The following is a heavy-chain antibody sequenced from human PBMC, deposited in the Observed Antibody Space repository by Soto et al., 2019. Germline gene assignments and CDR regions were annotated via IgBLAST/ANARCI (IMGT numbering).Heavy chain of an antibody. CDR2: ISSSSSYI. CDR1: GFTFSSYS. Sequence: GGSLRLSCAASGFTFSSYSMNWVRQAPGKGLEWVSSISSSSSYIYYADSVKGRFTISRDNAKNSLYLQMNSLRAEDTAVYYCAREGHYYDSSGYPGEEAFDIWGQGTMVTVS. V-gene: IGHV3-21*01. D-gene: IGHD3-22*01. J-gene: IGHJ3*02. CDR3: AREGHYYDSSGYPGEEAFDI.